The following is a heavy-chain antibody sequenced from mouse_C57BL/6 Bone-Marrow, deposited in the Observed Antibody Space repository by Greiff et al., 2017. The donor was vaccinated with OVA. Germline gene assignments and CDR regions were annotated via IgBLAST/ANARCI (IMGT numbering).Heavy chain of an antibody. J-gene: IGHJ3*01. CDR1: GFTFSNYW. CDR3: TEGDYDGFAY. V-gene: IGHV6-3*01. Sequence: EVQLVESGGGLVQPGGSMKLSCVASGFTFSNYWMNWVRQSPEKGLEWVAQIRLKSDNYATHYAVSVKGRFTISRDDSKSSVCVQMNKLRAEDTGIYYCTEGDYDGFAYWGQGTLVTVSA. D-gene: IGHD2-4*01. CDR2: IRLKSDNYAT.